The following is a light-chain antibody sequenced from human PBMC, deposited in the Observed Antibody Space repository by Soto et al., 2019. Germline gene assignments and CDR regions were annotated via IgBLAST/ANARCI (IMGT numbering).Light chain of an antibody. J-gene: IGKJ1*01. CDR2: DAS. Sequence: QMTQSPSTLSTSVGDRVTITCRASQSISSSLAWYQQIPGKAPKVLIYDASSFQSAVPSRFSGSGSGTEFTLTISSLQPEDFGTYYCQEYNGLSRSFGQGTKVDIK. CDR3: QEYNGLSRS. CDR1: QSISSS. V-gene: IGKV1-5*01.